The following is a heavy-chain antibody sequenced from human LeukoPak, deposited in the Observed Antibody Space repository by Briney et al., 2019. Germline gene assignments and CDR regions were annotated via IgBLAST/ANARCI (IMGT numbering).Heavy chain of an antibody. CDR2: ITSSSSYI. Sequence: GGSLRLSCAASGFTFTSYTMNWVRQAPGKGLEWVSSITSSSSYIYYADSVKGRFTISRDNSKNTLYLQMNSLRAEDTAVYYCARDWICDYWGQGTLVTVSS. CDR3: ARDWICDY. J-gene: IGHJ4*02. CDR1: GFTFTSYT. D-gene: IGHD2-2*03. V-gene: IGHV3-21*01.